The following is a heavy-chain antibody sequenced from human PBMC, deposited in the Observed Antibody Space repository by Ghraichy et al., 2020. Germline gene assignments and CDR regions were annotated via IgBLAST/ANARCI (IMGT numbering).Heavy chain of an antibody. D-gene: IGHD3-9*01. V-gene: IGHV3-23*01. J-gene: IGHJ4*02. CDR1: GFNFNNYA. CDR2: ITGRGVAT. CDR3: AKGDPQNYDILTGYYRNDY. Sequence: GESLNISCAASGFNFNNYALSWVRQAPGKGLEWVSGITGRGVATYYADSVKGRFTISKDSSTNTLYLRMNSLRVEDTAVYYCAKGDPQNYDILTGYYRNDYWGQGTLVTVSS.